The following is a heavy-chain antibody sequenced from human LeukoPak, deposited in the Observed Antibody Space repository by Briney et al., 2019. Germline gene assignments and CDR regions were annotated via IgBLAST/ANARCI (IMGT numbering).Heavy chain of an antibody. CDR3: AREGFGELLPPYFDY. D-gene: IGHD3-10*01. CDR1: GFTFSSYS. J-gene: IGHJ4*02. V-gene: IGHV3-21*01. Sequence: PGGSLRLSCAASGFTFSSYSMNWVRQAPGKGLEWVSSISSSSSYIYYADSVKGRFTISRDNAKNSLYLQMNSLRAEDTAVYYCAREGFGELLPPYFDYWGQGTLVTVSS. CDR2: ISSSSSYI.